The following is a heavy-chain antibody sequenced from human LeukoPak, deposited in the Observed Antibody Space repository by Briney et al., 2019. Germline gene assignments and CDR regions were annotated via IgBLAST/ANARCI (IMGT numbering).Heavy chain of an antibody. CDR1: VFTFSSYC. D-gene: IGHD3-22*01. Sequence: GGCLRLSCAASVFTFSSYCMHWVRQAPGKGLEWVAVIWYDGSNKYYADSVKGRFTISRDNSKNTLYLQMNSLRAEDTAVYYCARGGYYYDRAFDYWGQGTLVTVSS. V-gene: IGHV3-33*01. CDR3: ARGGYYYDRAFDY. J-gene: IGHJ4*02. CDR2: IWYDGSNK.